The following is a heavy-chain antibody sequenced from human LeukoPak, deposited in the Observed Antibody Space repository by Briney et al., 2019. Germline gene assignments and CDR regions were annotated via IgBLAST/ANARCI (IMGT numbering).Heavy chain of an antibody. CDR3: ARDSQLVPYNWFDP. Sequence: PGGSLRLSCAASGFTFSDYYMSWIRQAPGKGLEWASYISSSGSTIYYADSVKGRFTISRDNAKNSLYLQMNSLRAEDTAVYYCARDSQLVPYNWFDPWGQGTLVTVSS. CDR1: GFTFSDYY. CDR2: ISSSGSTI. J-gene: IGHJ5*02. V-gene: IGHV3-11*01. D-gene: IGHD6-6*01.